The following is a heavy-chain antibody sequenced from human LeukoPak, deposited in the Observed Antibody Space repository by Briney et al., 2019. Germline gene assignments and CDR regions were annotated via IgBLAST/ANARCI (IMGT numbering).Heavy chain of an antibody. CDR2: IYTGGDT. CDR1: VFILSRNY. Sequence: PGGSLRLSCGVSVFILSRNYMSWVRQAPGKGLEWVSIIYTGGDTYYADSVKGRFTISRDNSNNTLYLQMNSLRAEDTGMYYCARDRRYSSSWYFWNWGQGTLVTVSS. D-gene: IGHD6-13*01. CDR3: ARDRRYSSSWYFWN. V-gene: IGHV3-53*01. J-gene: IGHJ4*02.